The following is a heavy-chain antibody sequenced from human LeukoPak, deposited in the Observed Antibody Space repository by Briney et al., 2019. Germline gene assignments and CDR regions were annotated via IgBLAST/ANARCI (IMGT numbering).Heavy chain of an antibody. J-gene: IGHJ4*02. CDR2: ISYPNSHK. CDR3: AREYSDSSGFYYGLDK. Sequence: GGSLRLSCVASGFTLKDYAMHWVRQAPGKGLEWVALISYPNSHKYYADSVKGRFSSSRDDSKNTFYLQMNSLGAEDTALYFCAREYSDSSGFYYGLDKWGQGTLVSVSS. D-gene: IGHD3-22*01. V-gene: IGHV3-30-3*01. CDR1: GFTLKDYA.